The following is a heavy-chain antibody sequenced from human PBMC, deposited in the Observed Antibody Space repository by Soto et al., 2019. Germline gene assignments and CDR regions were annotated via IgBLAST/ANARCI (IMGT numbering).Heavy chain of an antibody. D-gene: IGHD5-18*01. J-gene: IGHJ4*02. CDR1: GGTFSSYA. V-gene: IGHV1-69*06. CDR3: ARELGTAIRNY. CDR2: IIPILGTA. Sequence: SVKVSCKASGGTFSSYAISWVRQAPGQRLEWMGGIIPILGTANSAQNFQRWVTGTSGKSSSTAYMERSSLRCENPAVYYCARELGTAIRNYWGQGSLVTGFS.